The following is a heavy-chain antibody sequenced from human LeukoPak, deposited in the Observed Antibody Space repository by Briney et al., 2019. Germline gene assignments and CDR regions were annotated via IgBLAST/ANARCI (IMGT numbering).Heavy chain of an antibody. CDR2: ISYDGSNK. Sequence: GGSLRLSCAASGFTFSSYGMHWVRQAPGKGLEWVAVISYDGSNKYYADSVKGRFTISRDSSKNTLYLQMNSLRAEDTAVYYCAKVRRRGYYDSSGLALLDYWGQGTLVTVSS. CDR3: AKVRRRGYYDSSGLALLDY. CDR1: GFTFSSYG. D-gene: IGHD3-22*01. V-gene: IGHV3-30*18. J-gene: IGHJ4*02.